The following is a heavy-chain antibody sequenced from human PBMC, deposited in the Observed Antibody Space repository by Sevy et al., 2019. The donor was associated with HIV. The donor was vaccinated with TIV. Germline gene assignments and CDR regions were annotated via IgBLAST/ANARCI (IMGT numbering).Heavy chain of an antibody. CDR3: ARTFDFWSTYQTGSYYYYGLDV. CDR1: GFTLSSHG. Sequence: GGSLRLSCVASGFTLSSHGMHWVRQAPGKGLEWVSLIWYDDSHKFYADSVKGRFTISRDNSKNTLYLQMNSLRAEDTAVYYCARTFDFWSTYQTGSYYYYGLDVWGQGTTVTVSS. J-gene: IGHJ6*02. CDR2: IWYDDSHK. D-gene: IGHD3-3*01. V-gene: IGHV3-33*01.